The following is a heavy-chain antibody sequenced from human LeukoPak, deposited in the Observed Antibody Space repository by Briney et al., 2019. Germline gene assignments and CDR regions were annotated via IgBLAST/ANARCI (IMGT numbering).Heavy chain of an antibody. V-gene: IGHV3-30*02. CDR2: IRYDGSNK. J-gene: IGHJ4*02. D-gene: IGHD2-15*01. Sequence: PGGSLRLSCAASGFTFSSYGMHWVRQAPGKGLEWVAFIRYDGSNKYYADSAKGRFTISRDNSKNTLYLQMNSLRAEDTAVYYCARERCSRSGGSCMNTPDFDYWGQGTLVTVSS. CDR1: GFTFSSYG. CDR3: ARERCSRSGGSCMNTPDFDY.